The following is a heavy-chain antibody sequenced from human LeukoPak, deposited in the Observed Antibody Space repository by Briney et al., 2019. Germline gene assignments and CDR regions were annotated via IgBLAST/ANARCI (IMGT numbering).Heavy chain of an antibody. V-gene: IGHV4-34*01. CDR2: INHSGST. Sequence: PSETLSLTCAVYGGSFSGYYWSWIRQPPGKGLERIGEINHSGSTNYNPSLKSRVTISVDTSKNQFSLKLSSVTAADTAVYYCARGPYGSGSYYNLPTPFDYWGQGTLVTVSS. CDR3: ARGPYGSGSYYNLPTPFDY. D-gene: IGHD3-10*01. J-gene: IGHJ4*02. CDR1: GGSFSGYY.